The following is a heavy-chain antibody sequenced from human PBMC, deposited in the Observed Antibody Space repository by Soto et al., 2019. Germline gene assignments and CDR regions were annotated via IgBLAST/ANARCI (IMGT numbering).Heavy chain of an antibody. CDR1: GGSISSYY. CDR3: ARGITMVRGRAFDI. J-gene: IGHJ3*02. V-gene: IGHV4-59*06. D-gene: IGHD3-10*01. CDR2: IYYSGST. Sequence: SETLSLTCTVSGGSISSYYWSWIRQHPGKGLEWIGYIYYSGSTYYNPSLKSRVTISVDTSKNQFSLKLSSVTAADTAVYYCARGITMVRGRAFDIWGQGTMVTVSS.